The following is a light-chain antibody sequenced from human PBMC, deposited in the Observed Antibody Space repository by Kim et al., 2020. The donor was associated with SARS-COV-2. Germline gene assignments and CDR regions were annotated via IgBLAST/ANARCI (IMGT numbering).Light chain of an antibody. Sequence: EIVLTQSPGTLSLSPGGRATLSCRVSQSVDNRYLAWYQQKPGQGPRLLISGASSRATGISDRFSGSGSRTDFTLTISRLEPEDSAVYYCQQYDISPYNFGQGTKLENK. V-gene: IGKV3-20*01. CDR3: QQYDISPYN. J-gene: IGKJ2*01. CDR2: GAS. CDR1: QSVDNRY.